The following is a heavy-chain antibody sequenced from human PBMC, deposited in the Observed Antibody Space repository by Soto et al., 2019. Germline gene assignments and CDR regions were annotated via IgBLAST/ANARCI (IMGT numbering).Heavy chain of an antibody. Sequence: SETLSLTCTVSGGSISSSSYYWGWIRQPPGKGLERIGSIYYSGSTYYNPSPKSRVTISVDTSRNQFSLKLSSVTAADTAVYYCASVLLWFGDPTQGWFDPWGQGTLVTVSS. D-gene: IGHD3-10*01. CDR1: GGSISSSSYY. V-gene: IGHV4-39*01. CDR2: IYYSGST. J-gene: IGHJ5*02. CDR3: ASVLLWFGDPTQGWFDP.